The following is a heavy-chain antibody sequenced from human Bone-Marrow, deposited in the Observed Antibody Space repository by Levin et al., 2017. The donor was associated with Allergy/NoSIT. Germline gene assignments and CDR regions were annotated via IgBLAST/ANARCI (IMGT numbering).Heavy chain of an antibody. D-gene: IGHD4-17*01. Sequence: PGGSLRLSCAASGFTFSDYAMHWVRQTPGKGLDWVAIIWHDGSGEYYAESVKGRFTISRDNSKNRLYLQMNSLRAEDTAVYYCASGGDYGDYYFDRWGRGTLVTVSS. CDR1: GFTFSDYA. V-gene: IGHV3-33*03. CDR2: IWHDGSGE. J-gene: IGHJ4*02. CDR3: ASGGDYGDYYFDR.